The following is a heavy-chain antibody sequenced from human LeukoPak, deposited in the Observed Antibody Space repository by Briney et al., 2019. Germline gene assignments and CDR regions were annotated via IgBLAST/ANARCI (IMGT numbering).Heavy chain of an antibody. CDR1: GGSFSDYY. D-gene: IGHD6-6*01. J-gene: IGHJ4*02. Sequence: SETLSLTCAVYGGSFSDYYWSWIRQPPGKGLEWIGEINHSGSTNYNPSLKSRVTISVDTSKNQFSLKLSSVTAADTAVYYCAGSIAARPDYWGQGTLVTVSS. CDR2: INHSGST. V-gene: IGHV4-34*01. CDR3: AGSIAARPDY.